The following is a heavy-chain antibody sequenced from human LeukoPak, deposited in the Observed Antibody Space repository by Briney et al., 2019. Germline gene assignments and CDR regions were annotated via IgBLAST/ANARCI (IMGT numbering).Heavy chain of an antibody. CDR2: IYSGGST. Sequence: GGSLRLSCAASGFTVSSNYMSWVRQAPGRGLEWVSVIYSGGSTYYADSVKGRFTISRDNSKNTLYLQMNSLRAEDTAVYYCARDPGYGDYESSDYWGQGTLVTVSS. D-gene: IGHD4-17*01. V-gene: IGHV3-66*02. CDR1: GFTVSSNY. CDR3: ARDPGYGDYESSDY. J-gene: IGHJ4*02.